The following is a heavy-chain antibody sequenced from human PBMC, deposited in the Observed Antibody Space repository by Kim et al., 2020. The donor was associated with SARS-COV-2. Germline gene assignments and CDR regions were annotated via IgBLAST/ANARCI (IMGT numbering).Heavy chain of an antibody. D-gene: IGHD2-2*01. CDR1: GGSFSGYY. CDR3: ARVLRSVVPAAIGVYYYYGMDV. CDR2: INHSGST. J-gene: IGHJ6*02. Sequence: SETLSLTCAVYGGSFSGYYWSWIRQPPGKGLEWIGEINHSGSTNYNPSLKSRVTISVDTSKNQFSLKLSSVTAADTAVYYCARVLRSVVPAAIGVYYYYGMDVWGQGTTVTVSS. V-gene: IGHV4-34*01.